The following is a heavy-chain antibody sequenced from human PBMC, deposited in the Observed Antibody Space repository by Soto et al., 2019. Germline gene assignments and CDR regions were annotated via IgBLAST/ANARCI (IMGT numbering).Heavy chain of an antibody. D-gene: IGHD3-10*01. CDR2: INPNSGGT. J-gene: IGHJ4*02. V-gene: IGHV1-2*04. CDR3: ARGLKYRSVSSYFDY. Sequence: QVQLVQSGAEVKKPGASVKVSCKASGYTFTGYYMHWVRQAPGQGLEWMGWINPNSGGTNYAQKFQGWVTMTRDTSISTAYMELSRLRSDDTAVYYCARGLKYRSVSSYFDYWGQGTLVTVSS. CDR1: GYTFTGYY.